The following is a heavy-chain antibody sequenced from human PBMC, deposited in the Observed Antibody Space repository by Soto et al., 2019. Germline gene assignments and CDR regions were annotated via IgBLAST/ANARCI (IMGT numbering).Heavy chain of an antibody. J-gene: IGHJ4*02. CDR2: IIPIFGTA. D-gene: IGHD5-18*01. Sequence: GASVKVSCKASGGTFSSYAISWVRQAPGQGLEWMGGIIPIFGTANYAQKFQGRVTITADESTSTAYMELSSLRSEDTAVYYCARLVRGYSYGPVDYWGQGTLVTVSS. CDR1: GGTFSSYA. V-gene: IGHV1-69*13. CDR3: ARLVRGYSYGPVDY.